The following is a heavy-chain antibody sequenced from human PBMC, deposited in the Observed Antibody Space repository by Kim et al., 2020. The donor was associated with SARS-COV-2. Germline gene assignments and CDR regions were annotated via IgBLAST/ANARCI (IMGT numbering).Heavy chain of an antibody. J-gene: IGHJ4*02. V-gene: IGHV4-59*01. D-gene: IGHD3-10*01. Sequence: YTPSLESRVTISIDTSKNQCSLELSSVTAADTALYYCARTSGSGSRYFDYWGQGALVTVSS. CDR3: ARTSGSGSRYFDY.